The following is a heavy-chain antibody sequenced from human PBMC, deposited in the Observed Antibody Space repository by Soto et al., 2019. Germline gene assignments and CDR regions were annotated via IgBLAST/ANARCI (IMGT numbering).Heavy chain of an antibody. D-gene: IGHD1-26*01. CDR3: TTIRLTWGY. CDR1: GFTFSNAW. J-gene: IGHJ4*02. CDR2: IKSETDDGTT. V-gene: IGHV3-15*01. Sequence: EVQLVESGGGLVKPGGSLRLSCAASGFTFSNAWMTWVRQAPGKGLEWVGRIKSETDDGTTDYAAPVKGRFTISRDDSKDPLYLQMSSLKTEHTAVYYCTTIRLTWGYWGQGALVTVCS.